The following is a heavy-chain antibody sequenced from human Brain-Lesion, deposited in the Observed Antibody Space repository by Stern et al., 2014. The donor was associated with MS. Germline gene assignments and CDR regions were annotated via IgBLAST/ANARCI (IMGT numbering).Heavy chain of an antibody. V-gene: IGHV1-3*01. J-gene: IGHJ4*02. CDR1: GYTFIRYA. Sequence: QVQLVQSGAEVKKPGASVKVSCKASGYTFIRYAMQGVRQAPGQRLEWMGRVNGVDDKTKYSHKFQGRVTITRDTSANTVYMELSSLRSEDTAVYYCAIDDHRDSSGHYAPFDYWGQGTRVTVSS. CDR3: AIDDHRDSSGHYAPFDY. D-gene: IGHD3-22*01. CDR2: VNGVDDKT.